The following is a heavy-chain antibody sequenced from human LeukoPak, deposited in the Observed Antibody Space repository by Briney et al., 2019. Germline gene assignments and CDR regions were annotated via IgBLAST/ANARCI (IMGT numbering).Heavy chain of an antibody. V-gene: IGHV4-30-4*08. CDR2: IYYSGST. Sequence: SETLSLTCTVSGGSISSGDYYWSWIRQPPGKGLEWIGYIYYSGSTYYNPSLKSRVTISVDTSKNQFSPKLSSVTAADTAVYYCARDSTPPYDTVGQHWGQGTLVTVSS. CDR3: ARDSTPPYDTVGQH. D-gene: IGHD2/OR15-2a*01. CDR1: GGSISSGDYY. J-gene: IGHJ1*01.